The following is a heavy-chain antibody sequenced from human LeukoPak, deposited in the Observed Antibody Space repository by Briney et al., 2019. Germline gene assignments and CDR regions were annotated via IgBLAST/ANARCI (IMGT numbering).Heavy chain of an antibody. J-gene: IGHJ4*02. V-gene: IGHV3-30-3*01. Sequence: GRSLRLSCAASGFAFTAYLIHWVRQPPGKGLEWVAVMSSDGNAIFYPDSVRGRFTISRDNSKNTLYLQVNSLRVEDTAGYYCVREGEHFDYWGQGTLFTVSS. CDR2: MSSDGNAI. CDR3: VREGEHFDY. CDR1: GFAFTAYL. D-gene: IGHD1/OR15-1a*01.